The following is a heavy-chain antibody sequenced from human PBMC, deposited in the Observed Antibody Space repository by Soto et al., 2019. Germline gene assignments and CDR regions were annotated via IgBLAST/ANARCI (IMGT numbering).Heavy chain of an antibody. CDR2: TYYTGST. Sequence: NPSETLSLTCTVCGGSICSTRYYWGWIRQPPGKGLEWIGTTYYTGSTYYNPSLKSRVTVSVDMSKNQFSLKVRSVTAADTAVYYCVSGPGTTADYWGQGTLVTVSS. V-gene: IGHV4-39*01. CDR1: GGSICSTRYY. J-gene: IGHJ4*02. D-gene: IGHD1-1*01. CDR3: VSGPGTTADY.